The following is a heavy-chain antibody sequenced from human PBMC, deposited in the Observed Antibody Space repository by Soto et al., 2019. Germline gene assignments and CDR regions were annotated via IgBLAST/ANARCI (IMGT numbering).Heavy chain of an antibody. D-gene: IGHD3-3*01. V-gene: IGHV4-4*02. CDR3: ATMIRTGHDFWSGYSRRPFVFDL. Sequence: QVQLQESGPGLVKPSGTLSLTCAVSGGSIASTNWWTWVRQSPGKGLEWIGEIYHSGSTNYNPSLMSRVTISVEKSKNQFSLNLRSVPAADTAVYYCATMIRTGHDFWSGYSRRPFVFDLWGKGTKVSVSS. CDR2: IYHSGST. J-gene: IGHJ3*01. CDR1: GGSIASTNW.